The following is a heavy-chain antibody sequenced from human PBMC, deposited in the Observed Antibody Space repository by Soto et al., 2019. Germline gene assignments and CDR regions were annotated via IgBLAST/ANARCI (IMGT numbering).Heavy chain of an antibody. Sequence: EVQLVESGGGLVQPGGSLRLSCAASGFTFSSYWMHWVRQAPGKGLVWVSRITSDGSSTSYADSVKGRFTISRDNAKYTLYLQMNSLGAEDTAVYYCARDRGWFGEVPFDYWGQGTLVTVSS. CDR2: ITSDGSST. CDR1: GFTFSSYW. V-gene: IGHV3-74*01. D-gene: IGHD3-10*01. CDR3: ARDRGWFGEVPFDY. J-gene: IGHJ4*02.